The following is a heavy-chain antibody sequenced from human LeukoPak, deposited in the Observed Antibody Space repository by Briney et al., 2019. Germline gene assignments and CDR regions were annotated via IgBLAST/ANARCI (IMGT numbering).Heavy chain of an antibody. V-gene: IGHV3-48*03. J-gene: IGHJ4*02. CDR1: GFTFSSYE. D-gene: IGHD1-26*01. CDR3: ARGEWELLNPPAYFDY. Sequence: GGSLRLSCAASGFTFSSYEMNWVRQAPGKGLEWVSYISSSGSTIYYADSVKGRFTISRDNAKNSLYLQMNSLRAEDTAVYYCARGEWELLNPPAYFDYWGQGTLVTVSS. CDR2: ISSSGSTI.